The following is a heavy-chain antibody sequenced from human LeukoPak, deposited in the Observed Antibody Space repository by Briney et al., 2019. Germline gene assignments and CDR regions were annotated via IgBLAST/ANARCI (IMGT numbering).Heavy chain of an antibody. CDR1: GGSIDSTYY. Sequence: SETLSLTCTVSGGSIDSTYYWGWIRQPPGKGLEFIGSIYYRGNTYYNPSLKSRVTISVDTSKNQFSLKLTSVTAADRSVYYCKAYGDYHSGDYWGQGTLVTVSS. CDR3: KAYGDYHSGDY. CDR2: IYYRGNT. D-gene: IGHD4-17*01. V-gene: IGHV4-39*01. J-gene: IGHJ4*02.